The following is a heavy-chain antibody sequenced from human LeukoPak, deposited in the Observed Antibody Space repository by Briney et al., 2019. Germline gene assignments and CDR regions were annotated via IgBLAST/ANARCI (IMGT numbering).Heavy chain of an antibody. V-gene: IGHV4-30-2*01. CDR2: IYHSGST. CDR3: ARRLGYCSSTSCSVGAFDI. Sequence: SQTLSLTCAVSGGSISSGGYSWSWIRQPPGKGLEWIGYIYHSGSTYYNPSLKSRVTISVDRSKNQFSLKLSPVTAADTAVYYCARRLGYCSSTSCSVGAFDIWGQGTMVTVSS. J-gene: IGHJ3*02. D-gene: IGHD2-2*01. CDR1: GGSISSGGYS.